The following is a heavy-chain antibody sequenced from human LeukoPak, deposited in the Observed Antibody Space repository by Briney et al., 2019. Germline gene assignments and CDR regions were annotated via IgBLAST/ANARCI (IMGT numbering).Heavy chain of an antibody. J-gene: IGHJ4*02. D-gene: IGHD2-2*01. V-gene: IGHV1-8*01. CDR2: MNPISGDT. CDR3: ARTLYCSSSSCYYYFEY. Sequence: APVKVSCKASGYSFTTYDINWVRQATGQGLEWMGWMNPISGDTGYAQKFQGRVTMTRNTSISTAYMELSSLRSEDTAVYYCARTLYCSSSSCYYYFEYWGQGTLVTVSS. CDR1: GYSFTTYD.